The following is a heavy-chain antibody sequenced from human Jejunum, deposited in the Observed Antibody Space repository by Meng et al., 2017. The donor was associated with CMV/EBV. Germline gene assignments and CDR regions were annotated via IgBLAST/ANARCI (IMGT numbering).Heavy chain of an antibody. CDR3: AASSSSGKFDY. J-gene: IGHJ4*02. Sequence: GGSGFNFRSYSMNWVRQAPGKGLEWVSVIYSGGSSTYYADSVKGRFTISRDNSKNTLYLQMNSLRAEDTAVYYCAASSSSGKFDYWGQGTLVTVSS. CDR1: GFNFRSYS. CDR2: IYSGGSST. D-gene: IGHD6-6*01. V-gene: IGHV3-23*03.